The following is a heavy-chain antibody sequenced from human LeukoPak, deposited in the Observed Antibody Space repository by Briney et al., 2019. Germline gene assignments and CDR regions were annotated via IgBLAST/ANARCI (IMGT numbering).Heavy chain of an antibody. Sequence: GRSLRLSCAASGFTFSSYGMHWVRQAPGKGLEWVAFIRYDGSNKYYADSVKGRFTISRDNSKNTLYLQMNSLRAEDTAVYYCAKDLRRIVGATKGMDVWGKGTTVTVSS. J-gene: IGHJ6*03. CDR2: IRYDGSNK. V-gene: IGHV3-30*02. CDR3: AKDLRRIVGATKGMDV. D-gene: IGHD1-26*01. CDR1: GFTFSSYG.